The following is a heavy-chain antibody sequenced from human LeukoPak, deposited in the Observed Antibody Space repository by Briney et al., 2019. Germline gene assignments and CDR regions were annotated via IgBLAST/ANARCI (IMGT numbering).Heavy chain of an antibody. D-gene: IGHD6-6*01. CDR1: GFTFSSYW. Sequence: GGALRLSCAASGFTFSSYWVNWVRQAPGKGLEWVANIKQDGSEKYYVDSVKSRFTISRDNDKNSLYLQMNSPRAEDTAVYYCARGTTVSSSLLYWGQGTLVTVSS. CDR3: ARGTTVSSSLLY. J-gene: IGHJ4*02. CDR2: IKQDGSEK. V-gene: IGHV3-7*01.